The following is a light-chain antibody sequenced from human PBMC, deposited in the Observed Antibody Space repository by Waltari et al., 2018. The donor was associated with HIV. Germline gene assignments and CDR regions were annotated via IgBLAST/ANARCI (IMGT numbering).Light chain of an antibody. J-gene: IGKJ3*01. Sequence: DIVMTQSPLSLPVTPGEPASISCRSSQSLLHSNGYNSLDWYLQKPGQSPQLLIYLGSNRASGVPARFSGSGSGTDFTLKISRVEAEDVGVYYCMQALQTLRRPVTFGPGTKVDIK. CDR3: MQALQTLRRPVT. V-gene: IGKV2-28*01. CDR2: LGS. CDR1: QSLLHSNGYNS.